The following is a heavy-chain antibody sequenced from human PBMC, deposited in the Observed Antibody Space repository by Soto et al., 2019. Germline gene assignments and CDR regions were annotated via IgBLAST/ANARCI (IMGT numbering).Heavy chain of an antibody. D-gene: IGHD2-15*01. CDR3: ARETSAHCGGGTCHLSRFVP. CDR2: IFSNDEK. J-gene: IGHJ5*02. V-gene: IGHV2-26*01. CDR1: GFSLSNARMG. Sequence: ASGPTLVNPTETLTLTCTVSGFSLSNARMGVSWIRQPPGKALEWLAHIFSNDEKSYSTSLKSRLTISKDTSKSQVVLTMTNMDPVDTAVYYCARETSAHCGGGTCHLSRFVPWGQGTLVTVSS.